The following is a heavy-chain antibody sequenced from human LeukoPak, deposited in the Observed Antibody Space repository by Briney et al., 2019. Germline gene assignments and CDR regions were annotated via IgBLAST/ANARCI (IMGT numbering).Heavy chain of an antibody. Sequence: SETLSLTCAVSAYSISSGYYWGWIRQPPGKGLEWIGSTSHSGSTFYNPSLRSRVTLSVDTSMNHFSLKLSSVTAADTAVYYCARDQGGCSSTSCYDFDYWGQGTLVTVSS. CDR3: ARDQGGCSSTSCYDFDY. D-gene: IGHD2-2*01. V-gene: IGHV4-38-2*02. CDR2: TSHSGST. CDR1: AYSISSGYY. J-gene: IGHJ4*02.